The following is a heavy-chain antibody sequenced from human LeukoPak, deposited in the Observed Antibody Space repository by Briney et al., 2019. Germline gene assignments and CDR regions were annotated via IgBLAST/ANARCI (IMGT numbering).Heavy chain of an antibody. D-gene: IGHD4-17*01. CDR2: IYSGGST. CDR1: GFTASSNY. V-gene: IGHV3-66*01. CDR3: ARAPMTTVDAFDI. J-gene: IGHJ3*02. Sequence: GSLRLSCAASGFTASSNYMSWVRQAPGKGLEWVSVIYSGGSTYYACSVKGRFTISRDNSKNTLYLQMNSLRAEDTAVYYCARAPMTTVDAFDIWGQGTMVTVSS.